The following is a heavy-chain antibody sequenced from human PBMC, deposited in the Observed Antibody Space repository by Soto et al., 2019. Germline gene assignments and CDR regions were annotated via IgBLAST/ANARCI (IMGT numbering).Heavy chain of an antibody. CDR2: IFYSGTT. J-gene: IGHJ5*02. D-gene: IGHD5-12*01. CDR1: GGSVSSGTYY. V-gene: IGHV4-61*01. Sequence: KPSETLSLTCTVSGGSVSSGTYYWSWIRQTPGKGLEWIGYIFYSGTTNYNPSLKSRVTISVDTSKNQFSLKLSSVTAADTAVYYCATMNAVDTITEWFDPWGQGTLVTVSS. CDR3: ATMNAVDTITEWFDP.